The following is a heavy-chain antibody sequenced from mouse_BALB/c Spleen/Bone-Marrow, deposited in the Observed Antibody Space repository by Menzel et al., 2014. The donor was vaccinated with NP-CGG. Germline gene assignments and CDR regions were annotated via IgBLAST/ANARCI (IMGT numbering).Heavy chain of an antibody. Sequence: LVESGAELVRPGTSVTLSCKASGYTFTDYKMHWVKQTPVHGLEWIGLIDPETGGTAYNQKFKGKATLTADKSSSTAYMDLRSLTSEGSAVYYCTIVAYWGQGTLVAVSA. V-gene: IGHV1-15*01. J-gene: IGHJ3*01. CDR2: IDPETGGT. CDR3: TIVAY. CDR1: GYTFTDYK.